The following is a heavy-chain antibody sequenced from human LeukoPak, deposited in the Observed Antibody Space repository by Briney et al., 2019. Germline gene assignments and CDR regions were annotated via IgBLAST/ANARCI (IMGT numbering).Heavy chain of an antibody. V-gene: IGHV3-23*01. Sequence: GGSLRLSCAASGFTFSSYAMIWVRQAPGKGLEWVSSISGRGGSTFYADSVKGRFTISRDHSKNTLYLQMNSLRTKEKAVYYCSKVANAYGDYVWHYYYYYGMDVWGQGTTVTVSS. CDR1: GFTFSSYA. CDR2: ISGRGGST. D-gene: IGHD4-17*01. J-gene: IGHJ6*02. CDR3: SKVANAYGDYVWHYYYYYGMDV.